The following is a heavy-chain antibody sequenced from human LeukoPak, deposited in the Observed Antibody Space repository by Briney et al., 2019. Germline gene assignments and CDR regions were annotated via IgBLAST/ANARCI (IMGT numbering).Heavy chain of an antibody. CDR1: GGSISSDNFY. J-gene: IGHJ3*02. V-gene: IGHV4-61*02. CDR3: ARVWEGATDAFDI. D-gene: IGHD1-26*01. CDR2: IYTSGNT. Sequence: SETLSLTCTVSGGSISSDNFYWSWIRQPAGKGLERIGRIYTSGNTKYNPSLNSRVTISLDSSKNQFSLDLTSVTAADTAVYYCARVWEGATDAFDIWGQGTMVTVSS.